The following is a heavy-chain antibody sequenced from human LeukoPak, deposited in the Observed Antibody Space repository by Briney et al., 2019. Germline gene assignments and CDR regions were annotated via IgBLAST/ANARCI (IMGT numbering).Heavy chain of an antibody. CDR3: ARDTRFGAEGQKNAFDI. D-gene: IGHD3-10*01. CDR1: GYTFISYG. Sequence: ASVTVPCKTSGYTFISYGMSWVRQAPGHALEWMGWISGHNGDTDYAQILQGRVSITTHTSTSTAYMELRSLRSDDTAVYYCARDTRFGAEGQKNAFDISGQGTMVTVYS. J-gene: IGHJ3*02. CDR2: ISGHNGDT. V-gene: IGHV1-18*01.